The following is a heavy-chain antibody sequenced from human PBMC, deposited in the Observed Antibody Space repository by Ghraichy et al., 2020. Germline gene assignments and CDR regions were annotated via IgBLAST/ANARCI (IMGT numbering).Heavy chain of an antibody. CDR1: GGSISSGGYY. CDR2: IYYSGST. Sequence: SETLSLTCTVSGGSISSGGYYWSWIRQHPGKGLEWIGYIYYSGSTYYNPSLKSRVTISVDTSKNQFSLKLSSVTAADTAVYYCARAYDSSGYYYSAFDIWGQGTMVTVSS. J-gene: IGHJ3*02. D-gene: IGHD3-22*01. CDR3: ARAYDSSGYYYSAFDI. V-gene: IGHV4-31*03.